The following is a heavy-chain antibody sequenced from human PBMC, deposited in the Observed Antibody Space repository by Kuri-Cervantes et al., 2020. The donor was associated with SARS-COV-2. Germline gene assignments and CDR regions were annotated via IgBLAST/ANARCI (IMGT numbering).Heavy chain of an antibody. D-gene: IGHD2-21*02. CDR3: TTDLAYCGGDCYLQDAFDI. V-gene: IGHV3-23*01. CDR1: GFTFSSYA. Sequence: GGSLRLSCAASGFTFSSYAMSWVRQAPGKGLEWVTAISGSGGSTYYADSVKGRFTISRDNSKNTLYLQMNSLKTEDTAVYYCTTDLAYCGGDCYLQDAFDIWGQGTMVTVSS. CDR2: ISGSGGST. J-gene: IGHJ3*02.